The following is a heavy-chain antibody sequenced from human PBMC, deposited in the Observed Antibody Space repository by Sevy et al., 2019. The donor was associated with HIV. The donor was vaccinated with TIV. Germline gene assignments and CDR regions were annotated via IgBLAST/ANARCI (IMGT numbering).Heavy chain of an antibody. CDR1: GFTFSSYG. Sequence: GGSLRLSCAASGFTFSSYGMHWVRQAPGKGLEWVAFIRYDGSNKYYADSLKGRFNISRDSSKNTLYLQMNGLRAEDTAVYYCAKDRGSWADFDYWGQGTLVTVSS. V-gene: IGHV3-30*02. CDR2: IRYDGSNK. J-gene: IGHJ4*02. CDR3: AKDRGSWADFDY. D-gene: IGHD6-13*01.